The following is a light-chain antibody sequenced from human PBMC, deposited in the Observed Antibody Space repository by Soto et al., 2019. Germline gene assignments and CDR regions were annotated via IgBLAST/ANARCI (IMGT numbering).Light chain of an antibody. CDR3: QHYGGSPLT. CDR2: GAS. V-gene: IGKV3-20*01. Sequence: VLTQSPLSLPVTPGEPASISCRSSQSLLHRNGYNYLAWYQQKPGQTPRLLVYGASSRATGIPDRFSGTISGTDFTLAISRLEPEDFAVYYCQHYGGSPLTFGQGTRLEIK. CDR1: QSLLHRNGYNY. J-gene: IGKJ5*01.